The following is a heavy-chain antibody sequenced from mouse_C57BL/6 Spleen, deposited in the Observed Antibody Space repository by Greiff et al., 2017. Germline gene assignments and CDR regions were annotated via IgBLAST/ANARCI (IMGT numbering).Heavy chain of an antibody. V-gene: IGHV1-54*01. Sequence: VQLQQSGAELVRPGTSVKVSCKASGYAFTNYLIEWVKQRPGQGLEWIGVLNPGSGGTNYNEKFKGKATLTADKSSSTAYMQLSSLTSWDSAVDFCARHPHKGGMDSGGQGPSVSVSS. CDR3: ARHPHKGGMDS. CDR1: GYAFTNYL. D-gene: IGHD3-1*01. J-gene: IGHJ4*01. CDR2: LNPGSGGT.